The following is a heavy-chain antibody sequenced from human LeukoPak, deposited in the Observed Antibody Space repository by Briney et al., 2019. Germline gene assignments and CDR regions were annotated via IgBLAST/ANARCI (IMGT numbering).Heavy chain of an antibody. Sequence: SETLSLTCAVYGGSFSGYYWSWIRLPPGKGLEWIGEINHSGSTNYNPSLKSRVTISVDTSKNQFSLKLSSVTAADTAVYYCARAHYYDSSGLGFDYWGQGTLVTVSS. CDR2: INHSGST. D-gene: IGHD3-22*01. CDR1: GGSFSGYY. J-gene: IGHJ4*02. V-gene: IGHV4-34*01. CDR3: ARAHYYDSSGLGFDY.